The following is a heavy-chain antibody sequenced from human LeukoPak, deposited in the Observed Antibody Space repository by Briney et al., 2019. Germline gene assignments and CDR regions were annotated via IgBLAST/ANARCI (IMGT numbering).Heavy chain of an antibody. CDR2: INPVGRNT. V-gene: IGHV3-74*01. CDR3: ARVGKSGSYYYFDY. CDR1: GFTFSTYW. J-gene: IGHJ4*02. Sequence: GVALRLSCAASGFTFSTYWMYWVRQAPGKGLVWVSRINPVGRNTGYADSVKGRFTISRDNAKNTLYLQMTILTAEDTAVYYCARVGKSGSYYYFDYWGQGTLVTVSS. D-gene: IGHD1-26*01.